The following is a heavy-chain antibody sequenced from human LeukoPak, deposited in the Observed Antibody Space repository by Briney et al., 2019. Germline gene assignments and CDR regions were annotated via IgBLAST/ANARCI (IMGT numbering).Heavy chain of an antibody. CDR2: IYTSGST. V-gene: IGHV4-61*02. CDR3: ARDQGGSYVNYFDY. CDR1: GGSISSRSYY. Sequence: SETLSLTCTVSGGSISSRSYYWSWIRQPAGKGLEWIGRIYTSGSTNYNPSLKSRVTMSVDTSKNQFSLKLSSVTAADTAVYYCARDQGGSYVNYFDYWGQGTLVTVSS. D-gene: IGHD1-26*01. J-gene: IGHJ4*02.